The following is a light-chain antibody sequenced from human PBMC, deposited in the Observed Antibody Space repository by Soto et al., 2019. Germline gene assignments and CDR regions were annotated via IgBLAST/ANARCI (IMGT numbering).Light chain of an antibody. Sequence: QSALTQPASVSGSPGQSITISCTGTSSDVGGYNYVSWYQHHPGKAPKLIIYDVSNRPSGVSNLFSGSKSGNTASLTSSGLQPEDEADYYCSSYTTSYTRQIVFGTGTKLTVL. V-gene: IGLV2-14*03. CDR1: SSDVGGYNY. CDR3: SSYTTSYTRQIV. J-gene: IGLJ1*01. CDR2: DVS.